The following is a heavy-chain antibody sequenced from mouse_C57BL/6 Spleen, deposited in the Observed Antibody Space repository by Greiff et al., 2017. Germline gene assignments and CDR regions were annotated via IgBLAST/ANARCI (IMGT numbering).Heavy chain of an antibody. D-gene: IGHD1-1*01. J-gene: IGHJ2*01. CDR2: IDPSDSET. V-gene: IGHV1-52*01. CDR1: GYTFTSYW. CDR3: ARNGRSPYFDY. Sequence: QVQLQQPGAELVRPGSSVKLSCKASGYTFTSYWMPWVKQRPIQGLEWIGNIDPSDSETHYNQKFKDKATLTVDKSSSTAYMQLSSLTSEDSAVYYCARNGRSPYFDYWGQGTTLTVSS.